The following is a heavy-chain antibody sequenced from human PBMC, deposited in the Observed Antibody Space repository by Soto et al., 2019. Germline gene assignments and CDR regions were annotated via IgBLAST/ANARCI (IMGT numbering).Heavy chain of an antibody. CDR3: AKELPPIAAAGMFDY. D-gene: IGHD6-13*01. CDR1: GFTFSSYG. Sequence: PGGSLRLSCAASGFTFSSYGMHWVRQAPGKGLEWVAVISYDGSNKYYADSVKGRFTISRDNSKNTLYLQMNSLRAEDTAVYYCAKELPPIAAAGMFDYWGQGTLVTVS. J-gene: IGHJ4*02. V-gene: IGHV3-30*18. CDR2: ISYDGSNK.